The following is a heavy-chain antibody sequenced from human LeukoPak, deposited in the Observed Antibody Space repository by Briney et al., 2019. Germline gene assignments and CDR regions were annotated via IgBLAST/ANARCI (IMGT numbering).Heavy chain of an antibody. V-gene: IGHV4-31*03. D-gene: IGHD5-18*01. J-gene: IGHJ4*02. Sequence: SETLSLTCTVSGGSISSGGYYWSWIRQHPGKGLEWIGYIYYSGSTYYNPSLKSRVTISVDTSKNQFSLKLSFVTAADTAVYYCARDRDGPTGYSYGVDYWGQGTLVTVSS. CDR1: GGSISSGGYY. CDR3: ARDRDGPTGYSYGVDY. CDR2: IYYSGST.